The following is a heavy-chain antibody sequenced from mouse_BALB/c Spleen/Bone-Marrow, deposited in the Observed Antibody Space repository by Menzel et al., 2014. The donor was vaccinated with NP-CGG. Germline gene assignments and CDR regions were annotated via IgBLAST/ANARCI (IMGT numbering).Heavy chain of an antibody. Sequence: VQLVESGPGLVAPSRSLSITCTVSGFSLSSYGVHWVRQPPGKGLEWLGVIWAGGSTNYNSALMSRLSISKDNSKSQVFLKMNSLQTDDTAMYYCARPYYYGSYYAMDYWGQGTSVTVSS. V-gene: IGHV2-9*02. CDR2: IWAGGST. CDR3: ARPYYYGSYYAMDY. D-gene: IGHD1-1*01. CDR1: GFSLSSYG. J-gene: IGHJ4*01.